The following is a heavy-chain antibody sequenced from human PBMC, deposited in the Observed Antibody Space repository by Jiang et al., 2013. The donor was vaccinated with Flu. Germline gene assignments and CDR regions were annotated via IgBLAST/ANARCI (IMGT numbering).Heavy chain of an antibody. Sequence: PTGRGLEWIGEINHSGGTNYNPSLKSRVTMSADTSKNQFSLKLSSVTAADTAVYYCSRGGGGSLFFHFYGMDVWGQGTTVTVSS. J-gene: IGHJ6*02. V-gene: IGHV4-34*01. D-gene: IGHD1-26*01. CDR2: INHSGGT. CDR3: SRGGGGSLFFHFYGMDV.